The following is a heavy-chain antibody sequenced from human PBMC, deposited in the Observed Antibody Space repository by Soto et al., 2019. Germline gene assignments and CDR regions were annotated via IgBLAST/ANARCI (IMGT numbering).Heavy chain of an antibody. J-gene: IGHJ3*02. CDR3: AKEMRTTAARDAFDI. CDR2: TYPGGTT. D-gene: IGHD1-1*01. CDR1: GFTVSNNF. V-gene: IGHV3-66*01. Sequence: PGGSLRLSCAASGFTVSNNFMSWVRQAPGKGLEWVSVTYPGGTTYYADSVKGRFAISRDNSKNTLYLQMSSLRAEDTVVYYCAKEMRTTAARDAFDIWGQGTMVTVSS.